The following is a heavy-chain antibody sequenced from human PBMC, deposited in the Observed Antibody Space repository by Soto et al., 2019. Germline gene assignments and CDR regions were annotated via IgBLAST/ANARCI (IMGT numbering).Heavy chain of an antibody. CDR1: GGSISSYY. CDR2: IYYSGST. D-gene: IGHD3-10*01. CDR3: ARDRMGYSGSGRCVGLCHYYHGMDV. J-gene: IGHJ6*02. Sequence: SETLSLTCTVSGGSISSYYWTWTRQSPGKGLEWIGYIYYSGSTNYNPSLKSRVTISVDTSKNQFSLKLSSVTATDTAVYYCARDRMGYSGSGRCVGLCHYYHGMDVWGQGTTVTVSS. V-gene: IGHV4-59*01.